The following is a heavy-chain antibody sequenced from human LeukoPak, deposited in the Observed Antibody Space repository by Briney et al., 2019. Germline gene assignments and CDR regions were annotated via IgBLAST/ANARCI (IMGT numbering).Heavy chain of an antibody. D-gene: IGHD2-21*01. Sequence: GASVKVSCKASGYTFTSYAMNWVRQAPGQGLEWMGGIIPIFGTANYAQKFQGRVTITADESTSTAYMELSSLRSENTAVYYCARGIVRLQLMYYFDYWGQGTLVTVSS. V-gene: IGHV1-69*13. CDR2: IIPIFGTA. CDR1: GYTFTSYA. CDR3: ARGIVRLQLMYYFDY. J-gene: IGHJ4*02.